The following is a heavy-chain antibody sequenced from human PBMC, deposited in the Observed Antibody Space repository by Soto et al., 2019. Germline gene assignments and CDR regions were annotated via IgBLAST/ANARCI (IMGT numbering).Heavy chain of an antibody. CDR2: INHSGST. J-gene: IGHJ4*02. V-gene: IGHV4-34*01. CDR3: ARGWGRIFDY. CDR1: GGSFSGYY. Sequence: QVQLQQWGAGLLKPSETLSLTCAVYGGSFSGYYWNWIRQPPGKGLEWSGEINHSGSTNYNPSLKSRVPLSVDTSKNQFSLKLSSVTAADTAVYYCARGWGRIFDYWGQGTLVTVSS. D-gene: IGHD7-27*01.